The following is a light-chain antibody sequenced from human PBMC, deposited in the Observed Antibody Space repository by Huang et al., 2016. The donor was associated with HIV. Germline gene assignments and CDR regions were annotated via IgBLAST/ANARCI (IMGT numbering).Light chain of an antibody. Sequence: EIVMTQSPATLSVSPGERATLSCSASQSVNNNLAWYQQKPGQAPRLLIYGASTRATAVAARCSGSGSGTEFTLTISGLQSEDSAVYYCQQYDNWPPFTFGQGTKLEIK. CDR1: QSVNNN. J-gene: IGKJ2*01. CDR2: GAS. V-gene: IGKV3-15*01. CDR3: QQYDNWPPFT.